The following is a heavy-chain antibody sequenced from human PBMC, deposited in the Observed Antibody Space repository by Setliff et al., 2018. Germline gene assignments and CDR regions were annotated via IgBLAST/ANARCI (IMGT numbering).Heavy chain of an antibody. CDR2: IRSKPYTYAT. J-gene: IGHJ4*02. Sequence: PGGSLRLSCAASGFTFSGSAMHWVRQASGKGLEWVGRIRSKPYTYATTYAASMKGRFTISRDDSKNTAYLQMNSLKTEDTAVYYCAKDRVTIFGVVSYFDYWGQGTLVTVSS. CDR3: AKDRVTIFGVVSYFDY. D-gene: IGHD3-3*01. CDR1: GFTFSGSA. V-gene: IGHV3-73*01.